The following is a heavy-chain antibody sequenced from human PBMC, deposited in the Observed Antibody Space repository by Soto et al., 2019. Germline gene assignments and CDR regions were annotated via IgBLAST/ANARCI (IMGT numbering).Heavy chain of an antibody. CDR1: GGSFSGYY. Sequence: ASETLSLTCAVYGGSFSGYYWSWIRQPPGKGLEWIGEINHSGSTNYNPSLKSRVTISVDTSKNQFSLKLSSVTAADTAVYYCARGHHSSSWSNYYYYGMDVWGQGTTVT. J-gene: IGHJ6*02. CDR2: INHSGST. CDR3: ARGHHSSSWSNYYYYGMDV. V-gene: IGHV4-34*01. D-gene: IGHD6-13*01.